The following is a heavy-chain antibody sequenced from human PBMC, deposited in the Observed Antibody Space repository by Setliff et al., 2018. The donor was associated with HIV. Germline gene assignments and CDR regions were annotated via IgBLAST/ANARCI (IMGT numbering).Heavy chain of an antibody. CDR2: IIPIFGTA. J-gene: IGHJ5*02. CDR3: ARVPTYYVILTGYYLDP. D-gene: IGHD3-9*01. V-gene: IGHV1-69*05. Sequence: SVKVSCKASGGTFSSYAISWVRQAPGQGLEWMGGIIPIFGTANYAQKFQGRVTITTDESTSTAYMELSSLRSEDTAVYYCARVPTYYVILTGYYLDPWGQGTLVTVSS. CDR1: GGTFSSYA.